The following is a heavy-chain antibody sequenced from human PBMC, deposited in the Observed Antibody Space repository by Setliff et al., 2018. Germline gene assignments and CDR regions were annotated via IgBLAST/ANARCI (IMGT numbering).Heavy chain of an antibody. J-gene: IGHJ6*02. CDR1: GGPISPYF. V-gene: IGHV4-59*01. D-gene: IGHD5-18*01. CDR2: IYHNGNT. Sequence: PSETLSLTCTVSGGPISPYFWSWIRQPPGKGLEWIGYIYHNGNTNFNPSLKTRVTMSVDPSKNQFALNLRSVTAADTAVYYCVRDRTAYSYGLDVWAQGTTVTVSS. CDR3: VRDRTAYSYGLDV.